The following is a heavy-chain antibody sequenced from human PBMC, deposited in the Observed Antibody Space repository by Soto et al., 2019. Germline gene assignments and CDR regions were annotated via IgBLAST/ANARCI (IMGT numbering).Heavy chain of an antibody. J-gene: IGHJ5*02. V-gene: IGHV3-30-3*01. CDR1: GFTFSSYA. Sequence: PGGSLRLSCAASGFTFSSYAMHWVRQAPGKGLEWVAVISYDGSNKYYADSVKGRFTISRDNSKNTLYLQMNSLRAEDTAVYYCARGAGSSSVATLVDPWGQGTLVTVSS. CDR2: ISYDGSNK. CDR3: ARGAGSSSVATLVDP. D-gene: IGHD6-6*01.